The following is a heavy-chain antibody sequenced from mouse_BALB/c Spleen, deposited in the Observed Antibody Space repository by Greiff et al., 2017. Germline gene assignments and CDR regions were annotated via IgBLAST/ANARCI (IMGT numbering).Heavy chain of an antibody. V-gene: IGHV5-6*01. D-gene: IGHD2-14*01. Sequence: EVQRVESGGDLVKPGGSLKLSCAASGFTFSSYGMSWVRQTPDKRLEWVATISSGGSYTYYPDSVKGRFTISRDNAKNTLYLQMSSLKSEDTAMYYCASQVRRGDYYAMDYWGQGTSVTVSS. CDR2: ISSGGSYT. J-gene: IGHJ4*01. CDR3: ASQVRRGDYYAMDY. CDR1: GFTFSSYG.